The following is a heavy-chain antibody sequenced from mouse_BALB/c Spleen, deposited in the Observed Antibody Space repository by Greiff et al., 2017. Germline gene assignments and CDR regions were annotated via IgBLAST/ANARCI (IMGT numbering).Heavy chain of an antibody. CDR3: ARDYRYDEYAMDY. V-gene: IGHV5-6-5*01. D-gene: IGHD2-14*01. Sequence: DVMLVESGGGLVQPGGSLKLSCAASGFTFSSYAMSWVRQTPEKRLEWVASISSGGSTYYPDSVKGRFTISRDNARNILYLQMSSLRSEDTAMYYCARDYRYDEYAMDYWGQGTSVTVSA. J-gene: IGHJ4*01. CDR1: GFTFSSYA. CDR2: ISSGGST.